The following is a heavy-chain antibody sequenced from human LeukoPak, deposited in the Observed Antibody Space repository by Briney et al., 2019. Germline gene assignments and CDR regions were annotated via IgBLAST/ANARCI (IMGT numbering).Heavy chain of an antibody. Sequence: GGSLRLSCAASGFTFGDHWMAWVRQAPGKGLEWVANINGDGSSKNYVDSVKGRFTTSRDNAKNSLSLQLNNLRVEDTAVYYCARGHYDVLAASYKWTPDYWGQGTLVTVSS. CDR3: ARGHYDVLAASYKWTPDY. J-gene: IGHJ4*02. CDR1: GFTFGDHW. CDR2: INGDGSSK. D-gene: IGHD3-9*01. V-gene: IGHV3-7*01.